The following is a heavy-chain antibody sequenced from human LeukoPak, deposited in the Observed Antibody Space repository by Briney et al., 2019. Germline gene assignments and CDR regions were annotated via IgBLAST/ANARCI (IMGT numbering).Heavy chain of an antibody. J-gene: IGHJ4*02. CDR2: TYYRSKCFN. Sequence: SQTLSLTFAISGDSVSSNNAAWNWLRLSPSSGLEWLGMTYYRSKCFNDYAASVKSQITSNPDTSKNQFSLHLNSVTPDDTAVYYCAGAKSYFDYWGQGTLVTVS. CDR3: AGAKSYFDY. V-gene: IGHV6-1*01. CDR1: GDSVSSNNAA.